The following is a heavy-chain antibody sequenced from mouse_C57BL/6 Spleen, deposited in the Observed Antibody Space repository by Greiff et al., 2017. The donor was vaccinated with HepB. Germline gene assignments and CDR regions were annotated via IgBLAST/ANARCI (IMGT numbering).Heavy chain of an antibody. V-gene: IGHV1-69*01. D-gene: IGHD1-1*01. CDR3: ARGGIYYGSSSYYFDY. CDR2: IDPSDSYT. CDR1: GYTFTSYW. Sequence: QVQLKQSGAELVMPGASVKLSCKASGYTFTSYWMHWVKQRPGQGLEWIGEIDPSDSYTNYNQKFKGKSTLTVDKSSSTAYMQLSSLTSEDSAVYYCARGGIYYGSSSYYFDYWGQGTTLTVSS. J-gene: IGHJ2*01.